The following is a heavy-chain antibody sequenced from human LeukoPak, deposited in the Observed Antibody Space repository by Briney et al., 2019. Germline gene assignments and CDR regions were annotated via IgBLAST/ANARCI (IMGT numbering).Heavy chain of an antibody. CDR2: IYHSGST. CDR1: GGSISSSSYY. Sequence: SSETLSLTCAVSGGSISSSSYYWGWIRQPPGKGLEWIGYIYHSGSTYYNPSLKSRVTISVDRSKNQFSLKLSSVTAADTAVYYCAREVDVVVTARGYFDLWGRGTLVTVSS. J-gene: IGHJ2*01. CDR3: AREVDVVVTARGYFDL. D-gene: IGHD2-21*02. V-gene: IGHV4-30-2*01.